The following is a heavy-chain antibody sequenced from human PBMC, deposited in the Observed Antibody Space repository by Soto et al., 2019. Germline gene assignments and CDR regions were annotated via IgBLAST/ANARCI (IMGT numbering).Heavy chain of an antibody. Sequence: ASETLSLTCTVSGGSISSSSYYWGWIRQPPGKGLEWIGSIYYSGSTYYNPSLKSRVTISVDTSKNQFSLKLSSVTAADTAVYYCARPSLPYITIFGVVAPLLNYYYMDVWGKGTTVTVSS. D-gene: IGHD3-3*01. CDR3: ARPSLPYITIFGVVAPLLNYYYMDV. CDR2: IYYSGST. CDR1: GGSISSSSYY. J-gene: IGHJ6*03. V-gene: IGHV4-39*01.